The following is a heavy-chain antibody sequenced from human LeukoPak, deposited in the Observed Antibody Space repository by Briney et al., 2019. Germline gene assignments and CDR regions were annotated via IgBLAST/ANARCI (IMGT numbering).Heavy chain of an antibody. Sequence: GGSLRLSCAASGFTFTSYWMSWVRQAPGKGLQWVANIKQDGSEKYYVDSVKGRFTISRDNAKNSLYLQMNSLRAEDTAVYYCARRTLNSVVAATPFDYWGQGTLVTVSS. V-gene: IGHV3-7*01. J-gene: IGHJ4*02. CDR1: GFTFTSYW. CDR2: IKQDGSEK. CDR3: ARRTLNSVVAATPFDY. D-gene: IGHD2-15*01.